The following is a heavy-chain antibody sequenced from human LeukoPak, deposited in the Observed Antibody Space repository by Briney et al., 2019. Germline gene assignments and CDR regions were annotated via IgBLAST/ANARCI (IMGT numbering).Heavy chain of an antibody. CDR3: ARDPDDYNLNYPSDDAFDM. CDR1: GYTFTSYG. J-gene: IGHJ3*02. Sequence: ASVKVSCKASGYTFTSYGISWVRQAPGQGLEWMGWISAYNGNTNYAQKLQGRVTMTTDTSTSTAYMELRSLRSDDTAVYYCARDPDDYNLNYPSDDAFDMWGQGTMVTVSS. V-gene: IGHV1-18*01. D-gene: IGHD5-24*01. CDR2: ISAYNGNT.